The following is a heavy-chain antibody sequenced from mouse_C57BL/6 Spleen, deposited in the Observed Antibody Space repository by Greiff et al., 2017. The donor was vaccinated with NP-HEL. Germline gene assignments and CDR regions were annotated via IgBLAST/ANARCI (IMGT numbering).Heavy chain of an antibody. CDR1: GYTFTSYW. CDR3: ARGQLRLRYLDY. Sequence: QVQLQQPGAELVKPGASVKMSCKASGYTFTSYWITWVKQRPGQGLEWIGDIYPGSGSTNYNEKFKSKATLTVDTSSSTAYMQLSSLTSEDSAVYYGARGQLRLRYLDYWGQGTTLTVSS. J-gene: IGHJ2*01. V-gene: IGHV1-55*01. CDR2: IYPGSGST. D-gene: IGHD3-2*02.